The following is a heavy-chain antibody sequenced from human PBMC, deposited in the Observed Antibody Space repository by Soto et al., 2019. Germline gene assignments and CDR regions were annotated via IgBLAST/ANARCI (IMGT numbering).Heavy chain of an antibody. CDR1: GFTFNSYT. D-gene: IGHD4-4*01. V-gene: IGHV3-48*02. J-gene: IGHJ4*02. CDR3: ASYDYSIHGLDY. Sequence: PGGSLRLSCAASGFTFNSYTMHWVRQAPGKGLEWLSLIYSSGSTVEYADSVKGRFTISRDNAENSLYLQMNSLRDEDTAVYYCASYDYSIHGLDYWGQGTLVTVSS. CDR2: IYSSGSTV.